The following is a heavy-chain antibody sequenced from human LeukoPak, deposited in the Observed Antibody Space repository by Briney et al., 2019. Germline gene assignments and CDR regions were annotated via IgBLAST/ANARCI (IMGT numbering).Heavy chain of an antibody. CDR3: ADAGAYNYRLAS. D-gene: IGHD5-24*01. Sequence: SETLSLTCTVSGYSISSYYWSWIRQSPGKGLEWMACIHYSGSTNYNPSLKSRRTISVETSKTLFSLKLTSVTPADPAVYYCADAGAYNYRLASWGQGTLVTVSS. CDR1: GYSISSYY. J-gene: IGHJ5*02. CDR2: IHYSGST. V-gene: IGHV4-59*01.